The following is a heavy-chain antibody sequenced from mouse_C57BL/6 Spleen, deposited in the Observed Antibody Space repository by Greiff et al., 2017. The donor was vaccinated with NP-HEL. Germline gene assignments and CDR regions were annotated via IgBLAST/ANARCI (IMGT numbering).Heavy chain of an antibody. CDR3: TRNDGYPYYFDY. CDR1: GYTFTDYE. Sequence: VQLQQSGAELVRPGASVTLSCKASGYTFTDYEMHWVKQTPVHGLEWIGAIDPETGGTAYNQKFKGKAILTADKSSSTAYMELRSLTSEDSAVYYCTRNDGYPYYFDYWGRGTTLTVSS. J-gene: IGHJ2*01. D-gene: IGHD2-3*01. CDR2: IDPETGGT. V-gene: IGHV1-15*01.